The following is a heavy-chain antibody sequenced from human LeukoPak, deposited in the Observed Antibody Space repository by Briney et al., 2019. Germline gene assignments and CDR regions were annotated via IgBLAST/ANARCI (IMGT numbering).Heavy chain of an antibody. CDR2: VTTDGNGA. CDR3: AKTLSADCFDH. CDR1: GFAFSSYA. J-gene: IGHJ5*02. V-gene: IGHV3-23*01. Sequence: GGSLRLSCAASGFAFSSYAMTWVRQAPGKGLEWVAVVTTDGNGAYYADSVKGRFTISRDNSHNTVFLQMRRLRLEDTALYFCAKTLSADCFDHWGQGTLVTVSS.